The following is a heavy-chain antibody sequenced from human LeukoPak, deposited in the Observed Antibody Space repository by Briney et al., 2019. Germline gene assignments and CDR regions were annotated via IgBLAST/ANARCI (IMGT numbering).Heavy chain of an antibody. D-gene: IGHD1-26*01. CDR3: ARDQDDQLLLYYFDY. J-gene: IGHJ4*02. CDR1: GFTFSSYA. Sequence: GGSLRLSCAASGFTFSSYAMLWVRQAPGKGLEWVAVISYDGSNKYYADSVKGRFTISRDNSKNTLYLQMNSLRAEDTAVYYCARDQDDQLLLYYFDYWSQGTLVTVTS. V-gene: IGHV3-30-3*01. CDR2: ISYDGSNK.